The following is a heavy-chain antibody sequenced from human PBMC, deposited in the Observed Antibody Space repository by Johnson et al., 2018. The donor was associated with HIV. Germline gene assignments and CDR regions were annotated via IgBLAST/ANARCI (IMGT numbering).Heavy chain of an antibody. D-gene: IGHD6-13*01. CDR3: AKDRDLAAAGTDAFDI. V-gene: IGHV3-9*01. J-gene: IGHJ3*02. Sequence: VQLVESGGGLVKPGGSLRLSCAASGFTFSDVWMTWVRQAPGTGLEWVSGISWNSGSIGYADSVTGRFTISRDNAKNSLYLQMNSLRAEDTALYYCAKDRDLAAAGTDAFDIWGQGTMVTVSS. CDR2: ISWNSGSI. CDR1: GFTFSDVW.